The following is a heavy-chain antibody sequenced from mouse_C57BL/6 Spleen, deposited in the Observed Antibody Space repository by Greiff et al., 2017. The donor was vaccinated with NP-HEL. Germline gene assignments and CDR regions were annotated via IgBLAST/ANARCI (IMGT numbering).Heavy chain of an antibody. D-gene: IGHD1-1*01. Sequence: VQLQQPGAELVRPGSSVKLSCKASGYTFTSYWMDWVKQRPGQGLEWIGNIYPSDSETHYNQKFKDKATLTVDKSSSTAYMQLSSLTSEDSAVYYCAREGTTVVATNYYAMDYWGQGTSVTVSS. J-gene: IGHJ4*01. V-gene: IGHV1-61*01. CDR1: GYTFTSYW. CDR2: IYPSDSET. CDR3: AREGTTVVATNYYAMDY.